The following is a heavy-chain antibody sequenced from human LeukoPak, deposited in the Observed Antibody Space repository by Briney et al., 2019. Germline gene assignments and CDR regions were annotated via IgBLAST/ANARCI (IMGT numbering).Heavy chain of an antibody. J-gene: IGHJ4*02. V-gene: IGHV3-74*01. CDR2: INPYGSTT. Sequence: PGGSLRLSCGASGFTFSTCWMHWFRQPLGKRLVWVSRINPYGSTTNYAPSVKGRFTISRENAKNTLYLQMNSLTVEDTAVYYCVRIATVTTPDYWGQGTLVTVSS. CDR1: GFTFSTCW. D-gene: IGHD4-17*01. CDR3: VRIATVTTPDY.